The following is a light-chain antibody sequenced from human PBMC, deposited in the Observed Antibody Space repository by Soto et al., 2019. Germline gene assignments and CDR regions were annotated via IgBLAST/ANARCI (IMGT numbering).Light chain of an antibody. CDR1: QSISNW. V-gene: IGKV1-5*01. CDR3: QQYNSYWWT. CDR2: DAS. Sequence: DIQMTQSPSTLSASVGDRVTITCRASQSISNWLVWYQQKPGKAPKLLIYDASNLESGVPSRFSGSGSGTEFTLTISSLQPDDFASYYCQQYNSYWWTFGQGTKVEIK. J-gene: IGKJ1*01.